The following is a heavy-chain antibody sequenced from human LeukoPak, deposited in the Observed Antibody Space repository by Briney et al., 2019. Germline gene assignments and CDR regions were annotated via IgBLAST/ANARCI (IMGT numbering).Heavy chain of an antibody. CDR1: GGSISSYY. Sequence: KPSETLSLTCTVSGGSISSYYWSWIRQPPGKGLEWIGYIYYSGSTNYNPSLKSRVTISVDSSKNQFSLKLSSVTAADTAVYYCARGGPPTPRSIDFWGRGTLVTVSS. CDR2: IYYSGST. J-gene: IGHJ4*02. V-gene: IGHV4-59*01. CDR3: ARGGPPTPRSIDF.